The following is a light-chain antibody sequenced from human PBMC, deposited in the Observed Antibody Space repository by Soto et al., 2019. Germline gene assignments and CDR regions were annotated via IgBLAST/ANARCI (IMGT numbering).Light chain of an antibody. V-gene: IGLV2-18*02. J-gene: IGLJ2*01. CDR2: EVR. Sequence: QSALTQPPSVSGSPGQSVTISCTGTSSDVGSYNRVSWYQQPPGTAPKLMFYEVRNRPSGVPDRFSGSKSGNTASLTISGLQAEDEADYYCSSYTSSSTLVFGGGTKLTVL. CDR3: SSYTSSSTLV. CDR1: SSDVGSYNR.